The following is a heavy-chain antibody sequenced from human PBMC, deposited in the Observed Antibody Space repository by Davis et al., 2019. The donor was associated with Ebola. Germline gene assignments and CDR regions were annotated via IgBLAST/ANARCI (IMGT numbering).Heavy chain of an antibody. CDR3: ARVGGYSGYDSDFHFDY. V-gene: IGHV3-48*03. J-gene: IGHJ4*02. CDR2: ISSSGSTI. Sequence: PGGSLRLSCAASGFTFSSYEMNWVRQAPGKGLEWVSYISSSGSTIYYADSVKGRFTISRDNAKNSLYLQMNSLRAEDTAVYYCARVGGYSGYDSDFHFDYWGQGTLVTVSS. D-gene: IGHD5-12*01. CDR1: GFTFSSYE.